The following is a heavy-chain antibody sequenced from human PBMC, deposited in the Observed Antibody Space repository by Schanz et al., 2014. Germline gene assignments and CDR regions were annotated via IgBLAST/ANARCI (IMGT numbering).Heavy chain of an antibody. Sequence: EVRLVESGGGLVQPGGSLRLSCEASGFTFSSYSMNWVRQAPGKGLEWVSAISGSGGSTYYADSVKGRFTISRDNSKNTLYLQMNSLRAEDTAVYYCAKDPSHGDYDYYFDYWGQGTLXTVSS. CDR2: ISGSGGST. CDR1: GFTFSSYS. J-gene: IGHJ4*02. D-gene: IGHD3-22*01. V-gene: IGHV3-23*04. CDR3: AKDPSHGDYDYYFDY.